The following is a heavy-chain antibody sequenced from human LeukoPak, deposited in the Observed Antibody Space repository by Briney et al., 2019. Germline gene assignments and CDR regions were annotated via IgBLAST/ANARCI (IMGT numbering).Heavy chain of an antibody. J-gene: IGHJ4*02. CDR1: GFTFSSYE. CDR3: ARAPYNWNYDY. D-gene: IGHD1-7*01. Sequence: GGSPRLSCAASGFTFSSYEMNWVRQAPGKGLEWVSSISSSSSYIYYADSVKGRFTISRDNAKNSLYLQMNSLRAEDTAVYYCARAPYNWNYDYWGQGTLVTVSS. V-gene: IGHV3-21*04. CDR2: ISSSSSYI.